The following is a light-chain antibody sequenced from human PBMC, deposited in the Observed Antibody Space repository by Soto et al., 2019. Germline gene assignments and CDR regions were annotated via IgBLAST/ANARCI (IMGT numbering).Light chain of an antibody. CDR3: SSFAGSFILL. Sequence: QSALTQPRSVSGSPGQSVTISCTGTSSDVGGYNYVTWYQQHPDKAPKLMIYDVSKRPSGVPDRFSGSKSGNTASLTISGLQDEDAADYYCSSFAGSFILLFGGGTKLTVL. CDR1: SSDVGGYNY. V-gene: IGLV2-11*01. CDR2: DVS. J-gene: IGLJ2*01.